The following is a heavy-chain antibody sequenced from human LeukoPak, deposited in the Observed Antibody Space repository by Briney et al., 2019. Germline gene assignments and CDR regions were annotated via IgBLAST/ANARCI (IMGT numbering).Heavy chain of an antibody. J-gene: IGHJ4*02. CDR1: GFTFSSYD. CDR2: ISSSGNTI. V-gene: IGHV3-48*02. Sequence: GGSLRLSCAASGFTFSSYDMRWVRQAPGQGLEWVSYISSSGNTIYYADSVKGRFTISRDNAKNSLYLQMNSLRDEDTAVYYCARGTYGFDYWGQGTLVTVSS. CDR3: ARGTYGFDY. D-gene: IGHD3-10*01.